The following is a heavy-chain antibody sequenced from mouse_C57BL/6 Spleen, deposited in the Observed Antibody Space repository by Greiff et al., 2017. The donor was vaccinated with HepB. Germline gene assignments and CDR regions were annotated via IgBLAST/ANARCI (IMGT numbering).Heavy chain of an antibody. Sequence: VMLVESGPGLVQPSQRLSITCTVSGFSLTSYGVHWVRQSPGKGLEWLGVIWSGGSTDYNAAFISRLSISKGNSKIQFFFKMNSLQADDTAIYYCARNEERWGLFAYWGQGTLVTVSA. J-gene: IGHJ3*01. V-gene: IGHV2-2*01. CDR2: IWSGGST. CDR1: GFSLTSYG. CDR3: ARNEERWGLFAY. D-gene: IGHD2-3*01.